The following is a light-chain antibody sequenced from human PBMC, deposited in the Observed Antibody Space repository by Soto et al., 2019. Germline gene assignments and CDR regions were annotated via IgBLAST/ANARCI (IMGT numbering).Light chain of an antibody. CDR2: EVR. Sequence: QSALTQPASVSGSAGQTITISCSGTMRDVGAYNLVSWYQQQPGTAPKLIIYEVRNRPSGISSRFSGSRSGNTASLTNSGLQPEDEGDYDCSACTAGSTLVFGAGTKLTVL. J-gene: IGLJ3*02. CDR1: MRDVGAYNL. V-gene: IGLV2-14*01. CDR3: SACTAGSTLV.